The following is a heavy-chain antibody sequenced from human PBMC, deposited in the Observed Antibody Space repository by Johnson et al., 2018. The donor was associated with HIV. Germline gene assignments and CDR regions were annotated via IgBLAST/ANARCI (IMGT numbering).Heavy chain of an antibody. CDR3: ARASHYADAFDI. Sequence: VQLVESGGGVVRPGGSLRLSCAASGFTFDDYGMSWVRQAPGKGLELVSGINWNGGRTGYADSVKGRFSISRDNGKNSLYLQMNSLRVDDTALYYCARASHYADAFDIWGQGTMVTVSS. CDR1: GFTFDDYG. J-gene: IGHJ3*02. V-gene: IGHV3-20*04. CDR2: INWNGGRT. D-gene: IGHD2-2*01.